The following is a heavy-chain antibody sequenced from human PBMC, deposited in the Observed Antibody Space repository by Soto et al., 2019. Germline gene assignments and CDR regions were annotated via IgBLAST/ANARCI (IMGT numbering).Heavy chain of an antibody. CDR2: IIPIFGTA. D-gene: IGHD6-6*01. Sequence: ASVKVSCKASGGTFSSYAISWVRQAPGQGLEWMGGIIPIFGTANYAQKFQGRVTITADESTSTAYMELSSLRSEDTAVYYCARDARTPPPHYYGMDVWCQGTTVTVSS. V-gene: IGHV1-69*13. J-gene: IGHJ6*02. CDR3: ARDARTPPPHYYGMDV. CDR1: GGTFSSYA.